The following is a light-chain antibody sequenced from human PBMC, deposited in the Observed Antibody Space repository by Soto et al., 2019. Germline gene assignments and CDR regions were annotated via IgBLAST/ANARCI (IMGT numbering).Light chain of an antibody. CDR2: AAS. CDR1: QGISNY. J-gene: IGKJ1*01. Sequence: DIQMTQSPSSLSASVGDRVTITCRASQGISNYLAWYQQKPGKVPKLLIYAASTLQSGVPSRFSGSGSGTDFTLTISSLQPEDVATYYCQKYNGDRLFGQGTKVDIK. CDR3: QKYNGDRL. V-gene: IGKV1-27*01.